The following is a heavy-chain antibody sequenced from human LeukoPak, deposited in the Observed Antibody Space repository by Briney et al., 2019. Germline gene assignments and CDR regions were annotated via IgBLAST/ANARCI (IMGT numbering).Heavy chain of an antibody. D-gene: IGHD1-26*01. J-gene: IGHJ4*02. Sequence: GGSLRLSCAVSGFSFDDYALHWVRQVPGKGLEWVAFSSWIEGHTDYLDSVKGRFTISRDNSKNSLSLQMNSLRVEDSALYYCVRSRAASLGYFDFWGQGTLVTVSS. CDR1: GFSFDDYA. CDR2: SSWIEGHT. CDR3: VRSRAASLGYFDF. V-gene: IGHV3-43D*03.